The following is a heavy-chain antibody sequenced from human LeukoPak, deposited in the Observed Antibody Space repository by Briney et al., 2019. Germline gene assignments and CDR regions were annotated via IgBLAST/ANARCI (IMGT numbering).Heavy chain of an antibody. J-gene: IGHJ6*04. V-gene: IGHV3-48*03. D-gene: IGHD3-10*01. Sequence: QPGGSLRLSCAASGFTFSSYEMNWVRRAPGKGLEWVSYISSSGSTIYYADSVKGRFTISRDNAKNSLYLQMNSLRAEDMAVYYCARGHYYYGSGRSGMDVWGKGTTVTVSS. CDR1: GFTFSSYE. CDR2: ISSSGSTI. CDR3: ARGHYYYGSGRSGMDV.